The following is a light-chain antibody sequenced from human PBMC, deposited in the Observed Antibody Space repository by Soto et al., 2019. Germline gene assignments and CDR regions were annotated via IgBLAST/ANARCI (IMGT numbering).Light chain of an antibody. V-gene: IGKV3-20*01. Sequence: EIVFTHSPFTLSLSPGERATLSFRASQIVSSSFLACYQQKPGQAPRLLIYCASNRATGIPERFSGSGSGTDFTLTISSLEPEDFAVYYCQQYGTSPITFGQGTRLEIK. J-gene: IGKJ5*01. CDR2: CAS. CDR1: QIVSSSF. CDR3: QQYGTSPIT.